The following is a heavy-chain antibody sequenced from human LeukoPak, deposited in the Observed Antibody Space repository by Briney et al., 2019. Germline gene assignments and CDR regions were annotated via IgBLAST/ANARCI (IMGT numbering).Heavy chain of an antibody. D-gene: IGHD3-22*01. CDR1: GGSISSSSYY. CDR3: ARAPGYYDSSGYYPDAFGI. CDR2: IYYSGST. V-gene: IGHV4-39*07. Sequence: SETLSLTCTVSGGSISSSSYYWGWIRQPPGKGLEWIGSIYYSGSTYYNPSLKSRVTISVDTSKNQFSLKLSSVTAADTAVYYCARAPGYYDSSGYYPDAFGIWGQGTMVTVSS. J-gene: IGHJ3*02.